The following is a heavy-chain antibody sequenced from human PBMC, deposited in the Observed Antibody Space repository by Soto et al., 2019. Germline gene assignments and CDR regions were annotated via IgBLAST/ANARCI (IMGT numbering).Heavy chain of an antibody. J-gene: IGHJ2*01. Sequence: QVQLQQWGAGPLRPLETLSLTCGVSGGSFSGYYWAWIRQSPGKGLEWIGEINDRGSINYNPSLKSRVCISVDTSKKYYALDLRSVTAADTAVYYCARESHDILTGPPWVWYFDLWGRGTLVTVSS. CDR2: INDRGSI. D-gene: IGHD3-9*01. CDR1: GGSFSGYY. CDR3: ARESHDILTGPPWVWYFDL. V-gene: IGHV4-34*01.